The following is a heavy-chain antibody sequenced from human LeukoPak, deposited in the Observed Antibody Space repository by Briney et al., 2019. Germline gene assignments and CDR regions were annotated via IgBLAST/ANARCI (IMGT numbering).Heavy chain of an antibody. CDR2: ISGSGGGT. CDR1: GFTFSNYA. Sequence: GGSLRLSCAASGFTFSNYAMTWVRQAPGKGLEWVSAISGSGGGTYYADSVKGRFTISRDNSRNTLYLQMNSLRAEDTAVYYCAKDLMAAAGHDAFDIWGQGTMVTVSS. V-gene: IGHV3-23*01. J-gene: IGHJ3*02. CDR3: AKDLMAAAGHDAFDI. D-gene: IGHD6-13*01.